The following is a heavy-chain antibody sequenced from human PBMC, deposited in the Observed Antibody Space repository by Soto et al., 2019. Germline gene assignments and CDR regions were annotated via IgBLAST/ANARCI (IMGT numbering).Heavy chain of an antibody. CDR1: GFTFSTYP. D-gene: IGHD4-4*01. J-gene: IGHJ6*02. V-gene: IGHV3-23*01. Sequence: SLRLSCAASGFTFSTYPMSWVRQAPGKGLEWVSGISGSGISTYYTDSVKGRFTISRDNSKNTVFLQMNSLRDEDTAVYYCVKPPVITASYYYYDMDVWGQGTTVTVSS. CDR3: VKPPVITASYYYYDMDV. CDR2: ISGSGIST.